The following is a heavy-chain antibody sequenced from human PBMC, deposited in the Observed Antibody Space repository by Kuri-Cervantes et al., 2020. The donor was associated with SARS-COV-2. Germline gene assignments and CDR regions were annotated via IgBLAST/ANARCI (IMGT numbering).Heavy chain of an antibody. CDR1: GFTFSSYE. CDR2: ISSSGSTI. V-gene: IGHV3-48*03. CDR3: ASMVRGNYGMDV. Sequence: GGSLRLSCAASGFTFSSYEMNWVRQAPGKGLEWVSYISSSGSTIYYADSVKGRFTISRDNAKNSLYLQMNSLRAEDTAAYYCASMVRGNYGMDVWGQGTTVTVSS. J-gene: IGHJ6*02. D-gene: IGHD3-10*01.